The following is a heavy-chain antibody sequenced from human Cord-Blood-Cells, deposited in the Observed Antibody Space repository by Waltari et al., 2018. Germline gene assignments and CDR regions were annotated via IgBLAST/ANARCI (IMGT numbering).Heavy chain of an antibody. J-gene: IGHJ6*02. Sequence: NKYYADSVKGRFTISRDNSKNTLYLQMNSLRAEDTAVYYCARASDEGLVGATSGGWNYYYGMDVWGQGTTVTVSS. V-gene: IGHV3-30-3*01. CDR2: NK. D-gene: IGHD1-26*01. CDR3: ARASDEGLVGATSGGWNYYYGMDV.